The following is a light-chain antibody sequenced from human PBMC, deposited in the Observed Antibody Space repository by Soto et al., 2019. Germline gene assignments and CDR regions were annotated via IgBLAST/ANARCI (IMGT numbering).Light chain of an antibody. J-gene: IGKJ1*01. CDR1: QSVLYSSNNKNC. Sequence: DIVMTQSPDSLAVSLGERATINCKSSQSVLYSSNNKNCLAWYQQKPGQPPKLIIYWTSTRESGVPGRFSGSGSGTDFTLTISSLQAEDVAFYYCQQYYNTPWTFGQGTKVEIK. V-gene: IGKV4-1*01. CDR3: QQYYNTPWT. CDR2: WTS.